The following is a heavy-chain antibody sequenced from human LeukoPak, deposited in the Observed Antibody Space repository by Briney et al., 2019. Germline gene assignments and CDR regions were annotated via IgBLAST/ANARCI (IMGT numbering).Heavy chain of an antibody. J-gene: IGHJ4*02. CDR2: IIPNSNYK. CDR3: AIDPSYSGTAYFNF. CDR1: GFTFNTYT. V-gene: IGHV3-21*01. D-gene: IGHD1-26*01. Sequence: GGSLRLSCTASGFTFNTYTMNWVRQAPGKGLQWVSSIIPNSNYKYYEDSVRGRFIISRDNAKNSLYLQMDSLRAEDTAIYYCAIDPSYSGTAYFNFWGQGTLVTVSS.